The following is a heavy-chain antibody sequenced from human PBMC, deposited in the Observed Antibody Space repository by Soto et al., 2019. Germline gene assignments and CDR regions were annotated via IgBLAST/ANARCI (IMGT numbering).Heavy chain of an antibody. J-gene: IGHJ4*02. CDR2: MNSDGSSI. CDR3: AREIATTRLFYFDY. D-gene: IGHD1-1*01. V-gene: IGHV3-74*01. Sequence: EVPLVESGGGLVQPGGSLRLSCAASGFTFSSYWMHWVRQAPGKGLVWVSRMNSDGSSITYADSVKGRFTISRDSXXNTMYLQVHSLRAEDTAVYYCAREIATTRLFYFDYWGQGTLVTVSS. CDR1: GFTFSSYW.